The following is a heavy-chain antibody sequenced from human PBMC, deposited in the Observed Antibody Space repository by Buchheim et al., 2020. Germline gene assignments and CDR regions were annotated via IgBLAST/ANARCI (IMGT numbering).Heavy chain of an antibody. V-gene: IGHV4-38-2*01. Sequence: QVQLQESGPGLVKSSETLSLTCRVSGYSIGTGYYWGWIRQPPGKGLEWIGHIFRDGKTFYNPAIRSRVTMSVDTSTNDFSLSLASVTAADTAIYFCARLSRPLASVAADYWGQGAL. CDR2: IFRDGKT. CDR3: ARLSRPLASVAADY. CDR1: GYSIGTGYY. D-gene: IGHD6-19*01. J-gene: IGHJ4*02.